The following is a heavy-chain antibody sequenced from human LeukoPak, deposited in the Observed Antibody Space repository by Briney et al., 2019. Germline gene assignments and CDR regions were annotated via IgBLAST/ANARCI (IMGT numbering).Heavy chain of an antibody. CDR2: IKSNTDGGAT. D-gene: IGHD3-16*01. CDR1: GFSFSVAW. V-gene: IGHV3-15*01. Sequence: GGSLRLSCAASGFSFSVAWMNWVRQAPGKGLEWVGRIKSNTDGGATDYAAPVKDRFTISRNDSEKTLYLQMNSLKTEDTAVYYRITEPPEVVFWGQGTLVTVSS. J-gene: IGHJ4*02. CDR3: ITEPPEVVF.